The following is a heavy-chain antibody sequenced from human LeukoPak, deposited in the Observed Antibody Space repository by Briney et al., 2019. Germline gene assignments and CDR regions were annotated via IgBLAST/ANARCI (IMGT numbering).Heavy chain of an antibody. D-gene: IGHD1-26*01. V-gene: IGHV3-7*01. CDR1: AFTFSRYW. CDR2: IKEDGNGQ. Sequence: GSLRLSCAASAFTFSRYWMTWVRQAPGKGLEWVANIKEDGNGQYYVDSVKGRFTISRDNAKNSLYLQMNSLRVEDTAVYYCARGGAVLNNWFDPWGQGTLVTVSS. CDR3: ARGGAVLNNWFDP. J-gene: IGHJ5*02.